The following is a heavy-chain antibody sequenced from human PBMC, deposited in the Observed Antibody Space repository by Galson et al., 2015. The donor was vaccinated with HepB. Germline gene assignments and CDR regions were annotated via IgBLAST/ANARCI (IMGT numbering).Heavy chain of an antibody. Sequence: SVKVSCKVSGYTLTELSMHWVRQAPGKGLEWMGGFDPEDGETIYAQKFQGRVTMTEDTSTDTAYMELSSLRSEDTAVYYCATDGGNSVTFDYWGQGTLVTVSS. D-gene: IGHD4-23*01. J-gene: IGHJ4*02. CDR1: GYTLTELS. CDR3: ATDGGNSVTFDY. CDR2: FDPEDGET. V-gene: IGHV1-24*01.